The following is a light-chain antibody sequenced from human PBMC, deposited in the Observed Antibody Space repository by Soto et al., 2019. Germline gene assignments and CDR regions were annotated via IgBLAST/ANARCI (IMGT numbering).Light chain of an antibody. CDR2: AAS. CDR3: QQYNSYPRT. V-gene: IGKV1-16*02. Sequence: DLPMTQSPSSLSASVGDRVTITCRASQDISKNLGWFQQRPGKAPKCLIYAASTLQPGAPSKFSGSGSGTEFTLTTTSLQPEDFATYYCQQYNSYPRTFGLGTRLDIK. CDR1: QDISKN. J-gene: IGKJ5*01.